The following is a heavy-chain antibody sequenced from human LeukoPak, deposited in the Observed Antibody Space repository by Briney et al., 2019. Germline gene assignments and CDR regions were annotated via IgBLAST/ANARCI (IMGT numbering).Heavy chain of an antibody. D-gene: IGHD4-11*01. Sequence: GASLRLSCAASGFTFNSYGMHWVRQAPGKGLEWMAVMWYDGSNKYYADSVKGRFTISRDDSKNTRYLQMNSLRAEDTAMYYCARGLPPVMKYYFDYWGQGTLVTVS. CDR2: MWYDGSNK. CDR1: GFTFNSYG. CDR3: ARGLPPVMKYYFDY. V-gene: IGHV3-33*01. J-gene: IGHJ4*02.